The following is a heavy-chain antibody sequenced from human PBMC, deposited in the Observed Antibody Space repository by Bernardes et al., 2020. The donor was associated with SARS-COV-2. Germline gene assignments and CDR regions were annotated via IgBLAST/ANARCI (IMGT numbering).Heavy chain of an antibody. D-gene: IGHD2-15*01. V-gene: IGHV1-2*04. CDR3: ARSPTDYCSGGSCYRDAFDI. J-gene: IGHJ3*02. CDR1: GYTFTGYY. Sequence: KVSCKASGYTFTGYYMHWVRQAPGQGLEWMGWINPNSGGTNYAQKFQGWVTMTRDTSISTAYMELSRLRSDDTAVYYCARSPTDYCSGGSCYRDAFDIWGQGTMVTVSS. CDR2: INPNSGGT.